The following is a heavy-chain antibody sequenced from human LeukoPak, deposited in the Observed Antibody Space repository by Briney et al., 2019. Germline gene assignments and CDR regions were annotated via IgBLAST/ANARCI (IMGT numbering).Heavy chain of an antibody. CDR1: GLTLADTW. D-gene: IGHD3-10*01. J-gene: IGHJ4*02. V-gene: IGHV3-15*01. CDR2: IKSKNDGEPT. CDR3: VGSYLGY. Sequence: SGGSLRLSCAASGLTLADTWVVWVRQPPGKGPEGVGRIKSKNDGEPTDYAEPVKGRFTILRDAVKNTLYLQMNGLKIDDTAVYYCVGSYLGYWGRGTLVTVSS.